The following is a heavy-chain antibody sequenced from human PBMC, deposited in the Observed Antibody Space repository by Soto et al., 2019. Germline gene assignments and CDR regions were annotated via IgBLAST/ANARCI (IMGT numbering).Heavy chain of an antibody. D-gene: IGHD2-2*01. J-gene: IGHJ3*02. Sequence: QVQLVQSGAEVKKPGSSVKVSCKASGGTFNNYALSWVRQAPGQGLEWMGGIIPIFGTTNYAQKFQGRVTITADESTATAYMELTSLRSEDTAVYYCARLSVAMTGVILRDAVDIWGPATMVPVSS. CDR3: ARLSVAMTGVILRDAVDI. CDR1: GGTFNNYA. V-gene: IGHV1-69*12. CDR2: IIPIFGTT.